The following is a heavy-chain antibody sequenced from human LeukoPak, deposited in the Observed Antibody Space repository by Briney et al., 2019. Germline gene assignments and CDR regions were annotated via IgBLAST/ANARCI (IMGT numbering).Heavy chain of an antibody. D-gene: IGHD3-10*01. CDR2: INHSGST. J-gene: IGHJ5*02. CDR3: ARRLPGFLVRGVLNGNWFDP. Sequence: SETLSLTCAVYGGSFSAYYWSWIRQPPGKGLEWIGEINHSGSTKYNPSLKNRGTISVDTSKNQFSLKLSSVTAADTAVYYCARRLPGFLVRGVLNGNWFDPWGQGILVTASS. CDR1: GGSFSAYY. V-gene: IGHV4-34*01.